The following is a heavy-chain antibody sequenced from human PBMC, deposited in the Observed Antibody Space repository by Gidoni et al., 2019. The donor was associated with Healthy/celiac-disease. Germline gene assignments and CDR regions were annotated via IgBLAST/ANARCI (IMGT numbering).Heavy chain of an antibody. CDR3: ASSTVTTHGMDV. CDR2: IYYSGST. D-gene: IGHD4-17*01. V-gene: IGHV4-39*01. Sequence: QLQLQESGPGLVKPSETLSLTCPVSGGSISSSSYYWGWIRQPPGKGLEWIGCIYYSGSTYYNPSLKSRVTISVDTSKNQFSLKLSSVTAADTAVYYCASSTVTTHGMDVWGQGTTVTVSS. CDR1: GGSISSSSYY. J-gene: IGHJ6*02.